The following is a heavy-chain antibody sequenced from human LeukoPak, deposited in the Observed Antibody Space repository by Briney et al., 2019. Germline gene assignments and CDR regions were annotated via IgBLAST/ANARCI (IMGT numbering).Heavy chain of an antibody. CDR2: INPSGGST. CDR3: AREPLTTVSHYYYYGMDV. CDR1: GYTFTSYY. Sequence: ASVKVSCKASGYTFTSYYMHWVRQAPGQGLEWMGIINPSGGSTSYAQKFQGRVTMTRDTSTSTVYMELSSLRSEDTAVHYCAREPLTTVSHYYYYGMDVWGQGTTVTVSS. J-gene: IGHJ6*02. D-gene: IGHD4-17*01. V-gene: IGHV1-46*01.